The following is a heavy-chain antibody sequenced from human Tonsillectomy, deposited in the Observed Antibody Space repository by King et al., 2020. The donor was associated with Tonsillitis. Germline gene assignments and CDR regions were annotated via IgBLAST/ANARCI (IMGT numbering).Heavy chain of an antibody. J-gene: IGHJ4*02. CDR1: GFTFSSDW. CDR2: INQDGSET. Sequence: EVQLVESGGGLVQPGGSLRLSCAASGFTFSSDWVTWVRQAPGKGLEWVANINQDGSETNYGDSVKGRFTISRDNAKNSLYLQMNNLRVEDTALYHCAGDQASLLAYWGQGTLVTVSS. D-gene: IGHD1-26*01. V-gene: IGHV3-7*01. CDR3: AGDQASLLAY.